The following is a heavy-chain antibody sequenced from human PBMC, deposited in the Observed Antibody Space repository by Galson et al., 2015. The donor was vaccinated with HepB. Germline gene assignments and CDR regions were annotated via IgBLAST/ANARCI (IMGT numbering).Heavy chain of an antibody. CDR3: AGVADADNGDHTHFDY. D-gene: IGHD4-17*01. J-gene: IGHJ4*02. V-gene: IGHV3-11*06. CDR1: GFIFSDYY. CDR2: ISGSTIYT. Sequence: SLRLSCAASGFIFSDYYTSWIRQAPGKGLEWISYISGSTIYTNYAGSVKGRFTISRDNAKNSLYLHLNSVTAADTAVYYCAGVADADNGDHTHFDYWGQGTLVTVSS.